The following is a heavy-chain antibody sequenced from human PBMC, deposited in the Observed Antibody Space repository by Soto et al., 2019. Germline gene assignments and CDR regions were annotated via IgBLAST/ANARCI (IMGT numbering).Heavy chain of an antibody. CDR1: GFTVSSYS. CDR3: AKDNGYSNIFHDYYYYYGMDV. CDR2: ISWNSGSI. D-gene: IGHD4-4*01. Sequence: SLRLSCAASGFTVSSYSVHWVRQAPGKGLEWVSGISWNSGSIGYADSVKGRFTISRDNAKNSLYLQMNSLRAEDTALYYCAKDNGYSNIFHDYYYYYGMDVWGKGTTVTVSS. J-gene: IGHJ6*04. V-gene: IGHV3-9*01.